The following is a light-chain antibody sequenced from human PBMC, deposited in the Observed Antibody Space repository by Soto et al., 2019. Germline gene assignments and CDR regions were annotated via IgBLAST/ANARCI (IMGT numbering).Light chain of an antibody. CDR1: SSDVGSYNY. J-gene: IGLJ1*01. Sequence: QSALTQPASVSGSPGQSITISCTGTSSDVGSYNYVSWYQLHPGKAPKLMIYEVSNRPSGVSNRFSGSKSGDTASLTISGLQAEDEADYYCSSYTTRTTLYVFGTGTKVTV. CDR2: EVS. CDR3: SSYTTRTTLYV. V-gene: IGLV2-14*01.